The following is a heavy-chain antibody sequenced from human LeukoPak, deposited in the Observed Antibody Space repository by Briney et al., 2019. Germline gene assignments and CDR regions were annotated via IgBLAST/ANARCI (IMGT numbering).Heavy chain of an antibody. CDR2: ISYDGSNK. V-gene: IGHV3-30*18. CDR1: GFTFSSYG. D-gene: IGHD3-10*01. J-gene: IGHJ3*02. CDR3: ANLGGGLLWFGGSTDAFDI. Sequence: GGSLRLSCAASGFTFSSYGMHWVRQAPGKGLEWVAVISYDGSNKYYADSVKGRFTISRDNSKNTLYLQMNSLRAEDTAVYYCANLGGGLLWFGGSTDAFDIWGQGTMVTVSS.